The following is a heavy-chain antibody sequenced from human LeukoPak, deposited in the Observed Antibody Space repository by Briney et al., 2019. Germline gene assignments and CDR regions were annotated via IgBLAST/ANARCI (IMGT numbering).Heavy chain of an antibody. V-gene: IGHV3-21*01. Sequence: GGSLRLSCPASGFTFSSYSMNWVRQAPGKGLEWVSSISSSSSYIYYADSVKGRFTISRDNAKNSLYLQMNSLRAEDTAVYYCARDQGSGWSYDYWGQGTLVTVSS. CDR2: ISSSSSYI. J-gene: IGHJ4*02. CDR1: GFTFSSYS. CDR3: ARDQGSGWSYDY. D-gene: IGHD6-19*01.